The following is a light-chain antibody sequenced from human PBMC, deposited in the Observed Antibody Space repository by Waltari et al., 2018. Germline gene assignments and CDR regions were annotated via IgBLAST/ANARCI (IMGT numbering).Light chain of an antibody. CDR2: DDK. CDR1: NIGTKS. V-gene: IGLV3-21*02. Sequence: SYVLTQPPSVSVAPGQTARITCGGRNIGTKSVHWYQQKPGQAPVLVMYDDKDRPSGIPERSSGFNSGNTATLAISRAEAGDEADYYCQVWDPVSVSFVFGPATEVTVL. J-gene: IGLJ1*01. CDR3: QVWDPVSVSFV.